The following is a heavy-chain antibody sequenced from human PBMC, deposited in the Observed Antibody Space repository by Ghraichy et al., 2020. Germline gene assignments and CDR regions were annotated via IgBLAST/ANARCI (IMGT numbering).Heavy chain of an antibody. J-gene: IGHJ4*02. Sequence: GGSLRLSCVASGFTFRSYWMSWFRQAPGKGLEWVADIRQDGGVTKYVDSVQGRFTISRDNAMNSLYLQMGSLRAEDTAVYYCVRNDIGPSRPDSWGQGTLVTVSS. V-gene: IGHV3-7*03. CDR1: GFTFRSYW. CDR2: IRQDGGVT. CDR3: VRNDIGPSRPDS.